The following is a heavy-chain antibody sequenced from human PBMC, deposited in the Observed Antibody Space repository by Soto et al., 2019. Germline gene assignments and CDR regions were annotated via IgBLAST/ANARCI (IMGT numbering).Heavy chain of an antibody. J-gene: IGHJ6*02. CDR2: IYYSGST. Sequence: SETLSLTCTVSGGSISSYYWSWIRQPPGKGLEWIGYIYYSGSTNYNPSLKSRVTISVDTSKNQFSLKLSSVTAADTAVYYCARGGDYDYVWGSYHHYGMDVWGQGTTVTVS. V-gene: IGHV4-59*01. CDR3: ARGGDYDYVWGSYHHYGMDV. D-gene: IGHD3-16*02. CDR1: GGSISSYY.